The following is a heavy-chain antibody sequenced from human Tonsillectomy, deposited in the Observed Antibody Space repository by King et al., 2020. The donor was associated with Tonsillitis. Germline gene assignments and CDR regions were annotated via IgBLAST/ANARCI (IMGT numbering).Heavy chain of an antibody. J-gene: IGHJ4*02. CDR2: IIPIFGTA. D-gene: IGHD3-22*01. CDR3: ARDSYYDSSGSEFDY. Sequence: QVQLVQSGAEVKKPGSSVKVSCKASGGTFSSYAISWVRQAPGQGLEWMGGIIPIFGTANYAQKFQGRVPITADESTRTAYMGRGSLRSEDTAVYYCARDSYYDSSGSEFDYWGQGTLVTVSS. CDR1: GGTFSSYA. V-gene: IGHV1-69*01.